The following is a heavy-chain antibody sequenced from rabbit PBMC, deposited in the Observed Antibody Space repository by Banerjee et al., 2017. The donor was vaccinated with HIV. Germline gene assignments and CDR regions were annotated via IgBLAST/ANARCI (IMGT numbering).Heavy chain of an antibody. V-gene: IGHV1S40*01. J-gene: IGHJ2*01. CDR3: ARAGYDDYDFTYAFDP. D-gene: IGHD2-1*01. CDR2: IRAGSSDST. Sequence: QSLEESGGDLVKPGASLTLTCTASGFSFSSNYYLCWVRQAPGKGLEWIACIRAGSSDSTHYASWAKGRFTISKTSSTTVTLQMTSLTAVDTATYFCARAGYDDYDFTYAFDPWGPGTLVTVS. CDR1: GFSFSSNYY.